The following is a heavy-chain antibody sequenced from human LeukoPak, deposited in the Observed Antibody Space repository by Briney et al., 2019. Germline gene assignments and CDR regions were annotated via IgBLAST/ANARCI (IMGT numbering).Heavy chain of an antibody. CDR2: ISSSSSTI. CDR1: GFTFSSYS. V-gene: IGHV3-48*04. Sequence: GGSLRLSCAASGFTFSSYSMNWDRQAPGKGLEWVSYISSSSSTIYYADSVKGRFTISRDNAKNSLYLQMNSLRAEDTAVYYCASITVMDVWGQGTTVTVSS. J-gene: IGHJ6*02. D-gene: IGHD4-11*01. CDR3: ASITVMDV.